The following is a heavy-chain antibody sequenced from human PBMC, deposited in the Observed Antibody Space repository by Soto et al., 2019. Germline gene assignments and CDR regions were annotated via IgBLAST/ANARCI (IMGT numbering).Heavy chain of an antibody. CDR1: GGSVSSGSYY. D-gene: IGHD3-22*01. CDR3: ARTLGSGYYFFDY. V-gene: IGHV4-61*01. Sequence: SETLSLTCTVSGGSVSSGSYYWSWIRQPPGKGLEWIGYIYYSGSTNYNPSLKSRVTISVDTSKNQFSLKLSSVTAADTAVYYCARTLGSGYYFFDYWGQGTLVTVS. CDR2: IYYSGST. J-gene: IGHJ4*02.